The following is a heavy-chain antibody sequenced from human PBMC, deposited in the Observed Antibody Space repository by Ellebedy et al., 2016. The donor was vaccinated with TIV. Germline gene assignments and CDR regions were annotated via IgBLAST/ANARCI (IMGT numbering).Heavy chain of an antibody. CDR3: ARAIYGASYL. J-gene: IGHJ2*01. V-gene: IGHV3-7*01. CDR1: GFTLNNYW. D-gene: IGHD4-17*01. Sequence: GGSLRLPCTASGFTLNNYWMTWVRQAPGKGLEWVANINEDGTKKHYVDSVRGRFTISRDYAGNSLFLQMNSLGAEDTAVYYCARAIYGASYLWGRGTLVTVSS. CDR2: INEDGTKK.